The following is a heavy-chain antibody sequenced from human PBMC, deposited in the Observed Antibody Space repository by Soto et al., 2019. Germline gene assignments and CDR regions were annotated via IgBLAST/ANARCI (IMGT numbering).Heavy chain of an antibody. CDR2: ISGSGGST. CDR1: GFTFSSYA. V-gene: IGHV3-23*01. D-gene: IGHD5-18*01. Sequence: PGGSLRLSCAASGFTFSSYAMSWVRQAPGKGLEWVSAISGSGGSTYYADSVKGRFTISRDNSKNTLYLQMNSLRAEDTAVYYCAKSPQPSSYGHTYWFDPWGQGTLVTVSS. J-gene: IGHJ5*02. CDR3: AKSPQPSSYGHTYWFDP.